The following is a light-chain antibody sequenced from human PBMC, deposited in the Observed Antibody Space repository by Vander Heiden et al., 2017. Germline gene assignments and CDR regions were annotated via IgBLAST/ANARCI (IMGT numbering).Light chain of an antibody. V-gene: IGKV1-39*01. Sequence: DIQMTQSPSSLSASVGDRVTITCRASQSISGYLSWYQQKPWKAPKLLISTTSSLQRGVPSRFSGSGSGTDFTLTITSLQPEDFASYFCLQTYQSRTFGGGTKVEIK. CDR1: QSISGY. CDR3: LQTYQSRT. CDR2: TTS. J-gene: IGKJ4*01.